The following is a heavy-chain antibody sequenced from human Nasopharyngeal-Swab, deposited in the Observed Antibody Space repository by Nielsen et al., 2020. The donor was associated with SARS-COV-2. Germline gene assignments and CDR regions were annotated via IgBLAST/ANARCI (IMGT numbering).Heavy chain of an antibody. V-gene: IGHV1-69*13. D-gene: IGHD6-19*01. CDR3: ARGAVAGVGGYYYYMDV. CDR1: GGTFSSYA. J-gene: IGHJ6*03. Sequence: SVKVSCKASGGTFSSYAISWVRQAPGQGLEWMGGIIPIFGTANYAQKFQGRVTITADESTSTAYMELSSLRSEDTAVYYCARGAVAGVGGYYYYMDVWGKGTTVTVSS. CDR2: IIPIFGTA.